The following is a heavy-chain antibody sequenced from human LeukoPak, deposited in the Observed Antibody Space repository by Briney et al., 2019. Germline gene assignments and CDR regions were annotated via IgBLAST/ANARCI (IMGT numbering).Heavy chain of an antibody. CDR1: GFTFSSYD. Sequence: GGSLRLSCAASGFTFSSYDMHWVRQATGKGLEWVSAIGTAGDTYYPGSVKGRFTISRENAKNSLFLQMNSLRAGDTAVYYCARVSDYDSSCSDAFDIWGQGTMVTVSS. D-gene: IGHD3-22*01. CDR2: IGTAGDT. V-gene: IGHV3-13*01. J-gene: IGHJ3*02. CDR3: ARVSDYDSSCSDAFDI.